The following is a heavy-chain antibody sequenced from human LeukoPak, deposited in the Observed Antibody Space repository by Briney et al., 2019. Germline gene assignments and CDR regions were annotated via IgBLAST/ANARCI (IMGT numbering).Heavy chain of an antibody. Sequence: GGSLRLSCAASGLTFSSYGMHWVRQAPGEGLGWVAFIRYDGSNKYYADSVKGRLTISRDNSKNTLYLQMNSLRAEDTAVYYCAKDLYYYGSSGSHYFDYWGQGTLVTVSS. V-gene: IGHV3-30*02. CDR2: IRYDGSNK. CDR3: AKDLYYYGSSGSHYFDY. D-gene: IGHD3-22*01. J-gene: IGHJ4*02. CDR1: GLTFSSYG.